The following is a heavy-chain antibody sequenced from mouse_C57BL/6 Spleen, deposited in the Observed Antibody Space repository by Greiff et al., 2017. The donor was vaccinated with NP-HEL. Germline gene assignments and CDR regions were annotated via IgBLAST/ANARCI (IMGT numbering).Heavy chain of an antibody. Sequence: QVQLQQPGAELVKPGASVKMSCKASGYTFTSYWITWVKQRPGQGLEWIGDIYPGSGSTNYNEKFKSKAILTVDTSSSTAYMQLSSLTSEDSAVYDCARGANYYGSSYYFDYWGQGTTLTVSS. D-gene: IGHD1-1*01. V-gene: IGHV1-55*01. J-gene: IGHJ2*01. CDR1: GYTFTSYW. CDR3: ARGANYYGSSYYFDY. CDR2: IYPGSGST.